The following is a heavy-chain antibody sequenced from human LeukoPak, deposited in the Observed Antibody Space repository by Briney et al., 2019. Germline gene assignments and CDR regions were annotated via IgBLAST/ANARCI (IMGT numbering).Heavy chain of an antibody. CDR3: AELGITMIGGV. CDR2: ISSSGSTI. CDR1: GFTFRSYE. Sequence: GGSLGLSCAASGFTFRSYEMNWVRQAPGKGLEWVSYISSSGSTIYYADSVKGRFTISRDNAKNSLYLQMNSLRAEDTAVYYCAELGITMIGGVWGKGTTVTISS. V-gene: IGHV3-48*03. J-gene: IGHJ6*04. D-gene: IGHD3-10*02.